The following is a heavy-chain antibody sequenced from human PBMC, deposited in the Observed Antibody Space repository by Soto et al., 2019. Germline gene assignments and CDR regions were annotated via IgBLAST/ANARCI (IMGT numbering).Heavy chain of an antibody. V-gene: IGHV1-69*01. CDR1: GGTFSNFA. CDR2: FIPIFGTV. Sequence: QVQLVQSGAEVKKPGSSVKVSCKASGGTFSNFAISWVRQAPGQGLEWMGGFIPIFGTVNYAQRFQGRLTISADESTSTAYMELSRLRSEDTAVYYCARFEQLVLHWGQGTLVTVSS. D-gene: IGHD6-13*01. J-gene: IGHJ1*01. CDR3: ARFEQLVLH.